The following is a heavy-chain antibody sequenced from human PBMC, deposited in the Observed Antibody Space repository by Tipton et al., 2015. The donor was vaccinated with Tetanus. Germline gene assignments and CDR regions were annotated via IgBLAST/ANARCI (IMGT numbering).Heavy chain of an antibody. CDR3: ASQLQDSSGWYDFDY. J-gene: IGHJ4*02. Sequence: SLRLSCAASGFTFSSYSMNWVRQAPGKGLEWVSYISSSSSTIYYADSVKGRFTISRDNAKNSLYLQMNSLRDEDTAVYYCASQLQDSSGWYDFDYWGRGTLVTVSP. V-gene: IGHV3-48*02. CDR2: ISSSSSTI. CDR1: GFTFSSYS. D-gene: IGHD6-19*01.